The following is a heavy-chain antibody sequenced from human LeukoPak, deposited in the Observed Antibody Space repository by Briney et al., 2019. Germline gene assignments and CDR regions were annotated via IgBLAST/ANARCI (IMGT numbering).Heavy chain of an antibody. D-gene: IGHD5-12*01. Sequence: SETLSLTCTVSGNSIRSDYYWGWIRQPPGKGLEWIGSMHHSGNTNYDPSLKSRVTMSVDTSSKNQFSLNLSSVTAADTAVYFCVAYFSGYPRIQYWGQGTLVTVSS. CDR3: VAYFSGYPRIQY. V-gene: IGHV4-38-2*02. CDR1: GNSIRSDYY. CDR2: MHHSGNT. J-gene: IGHJ4*02.